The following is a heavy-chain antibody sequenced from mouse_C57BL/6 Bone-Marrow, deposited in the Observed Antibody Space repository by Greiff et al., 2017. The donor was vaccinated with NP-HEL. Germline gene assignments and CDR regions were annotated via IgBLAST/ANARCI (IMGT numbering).Heavy chain of an antibody. V-gene: IGHV1-9*01. CDR1: GYTFTGYW. CDR2: ILPGSGGT. D-gene: IGHD1-1*01. J-gene: IGHJ3*01. CDR3: AMPYYAAY. Sequence: LVESGAELMKPGASVKLSCKATGYTFTGYWIEWVKQRPGHGLEWIGEILPGSGGTNYNEKFKGKATFTADTSSNTAYMQLSSLTTDDSAIYYCAMPYYAAYWGQGTLVTVSA.